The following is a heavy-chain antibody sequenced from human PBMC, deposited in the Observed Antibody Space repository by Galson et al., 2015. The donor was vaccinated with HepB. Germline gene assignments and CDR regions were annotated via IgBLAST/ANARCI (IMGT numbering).Heavy chain of an antibody. V-gene: IGHV3-21*01. Sequence: LRLSCAASGFTFNSYNMNWVRQAPGKGLEWVSSIRSSSSYISYADSVKGRFTISRDNAKNSLYLQMNSLRAVDTAGYYCARTPKAIAAAGKGGPIDYWGQGTLVTVSS. CDR2: IRSSSSYI. D-gene: IGHD6-13*01. CDR1: GFTFNSYN. J-gene: IGHJ4*02. CDR3: ARTPKAIAAAGKGGPIDY.